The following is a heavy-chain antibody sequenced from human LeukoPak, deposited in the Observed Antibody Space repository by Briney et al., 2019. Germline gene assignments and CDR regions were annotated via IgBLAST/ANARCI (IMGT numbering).Heavy chain of an antibody. CDR2: INPNSGGT. Sequence: ASVKVSCKASGYTFTGYYMHWVRQAPGQGLEWMGWINPNSGGTNYAQKFQGRVTMTRDTSISTAYMELSRLRSDDTAVYYCARDLSQSSVAGPSWFDPWGQGTLVTVSS. D-gene: IGHD6-19*01. CDR1: GYTFTGYY. CDR3: ARDLSQSSVAGPSWFDP. V-gene: IGHV1-2*02. J-gene: IGHJ5*02.